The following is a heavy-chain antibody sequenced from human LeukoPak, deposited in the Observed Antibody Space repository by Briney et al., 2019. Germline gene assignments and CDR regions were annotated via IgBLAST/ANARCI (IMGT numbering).Heavy chain of an antibody. CDR1: GGTFSSYA. D-gene: IGHD5-18*01. Sequence: SVKVSCKASGGTFSSYAISWVRQAPGQGLEWTGRIIPILGIANYAQKFQGRVTMTRDTSTSTVYMELSSLRSEDTAVYYCARDDVDTTFDYWGQGTLVTVSS. CDR2: IIPILGIA. V-gene: IGHV1-69*04. CDR3: ARDDVDTTFDY. J-gene: IGHJ4*02.